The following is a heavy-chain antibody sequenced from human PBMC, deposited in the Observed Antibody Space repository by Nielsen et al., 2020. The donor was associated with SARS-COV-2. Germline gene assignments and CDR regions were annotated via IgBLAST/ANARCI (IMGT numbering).Heavy chain of an antibody. Sequence: SCAASGFTFSSYAMHWVRQAPGKGLEWVAVISYDGSNDYYADSVRGRFTISRDNSKNTLFLQMNSLRAEDTAVYYCARGNGWGSYFDYWGQGTLVTVSS. CDR2: ISYDGSND. D-gene: IGHD7-27*01. CDR3: ARGNGWGSYFDY. V-gene: IGHV3-30-3*01. J-gene: IGHJ4*02. CDR1: GFTFSSYA.